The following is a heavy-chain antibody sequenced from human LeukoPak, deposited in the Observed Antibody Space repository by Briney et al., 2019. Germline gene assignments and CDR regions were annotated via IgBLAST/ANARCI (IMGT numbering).Heavy chain of an antibody. CDR2: INHSGST. CDR3: ARGAVAGTDIGDY. Sequence: SETLSLTCAVYGGSFSGYYWSWIRQPPGKGLEWIGEINHSGSTNYNPSLKSRVTISVDTSKNQFSLKLSSVTAADTAVNYCARGAVAGTDIGDYWGQGTLVTVSS. CDR1: GGSFSGYY. D-gene: IGHD6-19*01. V-gene: IGHV4-34*01. J-gene: IGHJ4*02.